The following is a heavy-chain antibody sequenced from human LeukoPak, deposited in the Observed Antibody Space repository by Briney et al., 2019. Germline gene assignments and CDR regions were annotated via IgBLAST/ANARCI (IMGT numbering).Heavy chain of an antibody. Sequence: SGPTLVNPTQTPTLTCTFSVFSLSTSGVGVGWIRQPPGKALEWLALIYWDDDKRYSPSLKSRLTITKDTSKNQVVLTMTNMDPVDTATYYCAHRHSSGWEFDYWGQGTLVTVSS. CDR3: AHRHSSGWEFDY. CDR1: VFSLSTSGVG. CDR2: IYWDDDK. J-gene: IGHJ4*02. D-gene: IGHD6-19*01. V-gene: IGHV2-5*02.